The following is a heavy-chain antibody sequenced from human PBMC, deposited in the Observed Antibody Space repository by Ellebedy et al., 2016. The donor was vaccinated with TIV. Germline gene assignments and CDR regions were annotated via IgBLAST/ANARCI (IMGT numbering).Heavy chain of an antibody. J-gene: IGHJ4*02. D-gene: IGHD1-26*01. Sequence: PGGSLRLSCAASGFTFDDYATHWVRQAPGKGLEWVSGISWNSGSIGYADSVKGRFTISRDNAKNSLYLQMNSLRAEDTALYYCAKAVDPLIVGATAFDYWGQGTLVTVSS. V-gene: IGHV3-9*01. CDR3: AKAVDPLIVGATAFDY. CDR2: ISWNSGSI. CDR1: GFTFDDYA.